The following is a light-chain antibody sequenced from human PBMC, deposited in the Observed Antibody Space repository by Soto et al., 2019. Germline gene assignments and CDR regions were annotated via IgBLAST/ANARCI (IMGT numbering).Light chain of an antibody. CDR2: EVS. CDR1: SSDVGGYNY. J-gene: IGLJ1*01. Sequence: QSALTQPASVSGSPGQSITISCTGISSDVGGYNYVSWYQQHPDKAPKLMIYEVSNRPSGVSGRFSGSKSSNTASLTISGLQAEDEADYYCSSFTGSSTLAYVFGTGTKVTVL. CDR3: SSFTGSSTLAYV. V-gene: IGLV2-14*01.